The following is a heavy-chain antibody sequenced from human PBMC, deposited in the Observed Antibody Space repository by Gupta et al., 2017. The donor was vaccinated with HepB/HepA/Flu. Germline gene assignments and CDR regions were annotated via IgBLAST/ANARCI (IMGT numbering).Heavy chain of an antibody. V-gene: IGHV3-33*01. Sequence: QVQLVQSGGGVVQPGRPLRLSCAASGFILSTYGLPWVRQAPGKGLGWVAALWHDGNDKYYRDSVKGRFTISRDSSENTLYLQMNSLRDEDTAVYYCARGMAWTINGFDIWGQGTMVTVSS. CDR3: ARGMAWTINGFDI. CDR1: GFILSTYG. CDR2: LWHDGNDK. D-gene: IGHD2-8*01. J-gene: IGHJ3*02.